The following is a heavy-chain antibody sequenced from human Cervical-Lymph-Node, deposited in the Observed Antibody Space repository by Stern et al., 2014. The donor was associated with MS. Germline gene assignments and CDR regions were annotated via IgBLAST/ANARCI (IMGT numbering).Heavy chain of an antibody. D-gene: IGHD1-14*01. CDR1: GFTFSSYS. J-gene: IGHJ5*02. Sequence: EDQLVESGGGLVQPGGSLRLSCAASGFTFSSYSMNWVRQAPGKGLEWVSYISSSSSTIYYADSVKGRFTISRDNAKNSLDLQMNSLRDEDTAVYYCAREDELGGTAWGQGTLVTVSS. CDR3: AREDELGGTA. CDR2: ISSSSSTI. V-gene: IGHV3-48*02.